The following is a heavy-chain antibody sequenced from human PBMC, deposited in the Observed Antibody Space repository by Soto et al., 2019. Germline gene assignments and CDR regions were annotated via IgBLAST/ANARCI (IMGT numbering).Heavy chain of an antibody. D-gene: IGHD3-9*01. J-gene: IGHJ4*02. CDR3: ATRPNFDWSPFDY. CDR1: GYTLTELS. V-gene: IGHV1-24*01. Sequence: ASVKVSCKVSGYTLTELSMHWVRQAPGKGLEWMGGFDPEDGETIYAQKFQGRVTMTEDASTDTAYMELSSLRSEDTAVYYCATRPNFDWSPFDYWGQGTLVTVSS. CDR2: FDPEDGET.